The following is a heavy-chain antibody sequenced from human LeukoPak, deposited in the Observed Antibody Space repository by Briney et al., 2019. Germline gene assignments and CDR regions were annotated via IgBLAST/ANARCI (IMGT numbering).Heavy chain of an antibody. CDR2: ISYNGSKI. D-gene: IGHD1-1*01. V-gene: IGHV3-30*03. CDR3: ARELSYNWNDDFDY. Sequence: GGSLRLSCAASGFTFSNYGMHWVRQAPGKGLEWMAVISYNGSKIYYADSVKGRFTISRDNSKNTLYLQMNSLRAEDTAVYYCARELSYNWNDDFDYWGQGTLVTVSS. J-gene: IGHJ4*02. CDR1: GFTFSNYG.